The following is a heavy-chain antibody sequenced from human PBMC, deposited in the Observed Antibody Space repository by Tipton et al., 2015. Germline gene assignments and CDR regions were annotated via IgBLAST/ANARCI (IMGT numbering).Heavy chain of an antibody. CDR3: ARHYTLIYYYYGMDV. CDR1: GGSISNSY. V-gene: IGHV4-59*05. J-gene: IGHJ6*02. D-gene: IGHD2/OR15-2a*01. Sequence: TLSLTCTVSGGSISNSYWTWIRQSPGRGLEWIGSIYYAGSTYYNPSLKSRVTISRDTSKNQFSLKLTSVTAADTAVYYCARHYTLIYYYYGMDVWGQGTTVTVSS. CDR2: IYYAGST.